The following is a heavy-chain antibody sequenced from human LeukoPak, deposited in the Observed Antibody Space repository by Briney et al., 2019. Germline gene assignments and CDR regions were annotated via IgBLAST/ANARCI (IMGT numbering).Heavy chain of an antibody. J-gene: IGHJ3*02. CDR2: IIPIFGTA. Sequence: ASVKVSCKASGGTFSSYAISWVRQAPGQGLEWMGGIIPIFGTANYAQKFQGRVTITADESTSTAYMELSSLRSEDTAVYYCARCRIQLWCDAFDIWGQGTMVTVSS. D-gene: IGHD5-18*01. CDR1: GGTFSSYA. V-gene: IGHV1-69*13. CDR3: ARCRIQLWCDAFDI.